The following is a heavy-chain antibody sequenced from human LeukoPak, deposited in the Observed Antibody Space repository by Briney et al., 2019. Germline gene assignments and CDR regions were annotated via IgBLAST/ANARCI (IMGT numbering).Heavy chain of an antibody. CDR1: GGSISSYY. J-gene: IGHJ4*02. V-gene: IGHV4-59*01. D-gene: IGHD6-13*01. CDR3: AGGGIY. CDR2: IYYSGST. Sequence: PSETLSLTCTVSGGSISSYYWSWIRQPPGKGLGWIGYIYYSGSTNYNPSLKSRVTISVDTSKNQFSLKLSSVTAADTAVYFCAGGGIYWGQGTLVTVSS.